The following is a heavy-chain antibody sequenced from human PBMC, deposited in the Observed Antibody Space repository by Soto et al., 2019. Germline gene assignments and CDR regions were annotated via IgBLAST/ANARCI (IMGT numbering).Heavy chain of an antibody. CDR2: IYHSGST. Sequence: SETLSLTCAVSGGSISSGGYSWSWIRQPPGKGLEWIGYIYHSGSTYYNPSLKSRVTISVDRSKNQFSLKLSSVTAADTAVYYCARGYSYGSFDYWGQGTLVTV. CDR3: ARGYSYGSFDY. V-gene: IGHV4-30-2*01. J-gene: IGHJ4*02. CDR1: GGSISSGGYS. D-gene: IGHD5-18*01.